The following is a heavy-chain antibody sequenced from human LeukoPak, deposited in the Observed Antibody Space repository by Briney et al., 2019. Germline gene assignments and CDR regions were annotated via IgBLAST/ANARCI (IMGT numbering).Heavy chain of an antibody. CDR3: AKDSSARSFDY. D-gene: IGHD6-19*01. V-gene: IGHV3-30*02. Sequence: PLGSLRLSCGAAGFTFSSYGMHWVRQAPGKGLEWVAFIRSVVGDQYYADSVKGRFTISRDNSKNTLYLQMNSLRAEDTAVYYCAKDSSARSFDYWGQGTLVTVSS. J-gene: IGHJ4*02. CDR2: IRSVVGDQ. CDR1: GFTFSSYG.